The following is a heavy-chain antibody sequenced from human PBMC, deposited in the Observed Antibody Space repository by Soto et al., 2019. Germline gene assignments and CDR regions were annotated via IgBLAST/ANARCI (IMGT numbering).Heavy chain of an antibody. V-gene: IGHV3-30-3*01. D-gene: IGHD2-15*01. J-gene: IGHJ4*02. CDR1: GFTFSSYA. Sequence: HPGGSLRLSCAASGFTFSSYAMHWVRQAPGKGLEWVAVISYDGSNKYYADSVKGRFTISRDNSKNTLYLQMNSLRAEDTAVYYCAREAVVAAGFDYWGQGTLVTVSS. CDR2: ISYDGSNK. CDR3: AREAVVAAGFDY.